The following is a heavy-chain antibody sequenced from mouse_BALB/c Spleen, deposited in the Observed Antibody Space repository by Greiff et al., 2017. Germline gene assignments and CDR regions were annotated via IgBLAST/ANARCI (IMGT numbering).Heavy chain of an antibody. D-gene: IGHD2-12*01. J-gene: IGHJ2*01. CDR2: ISSGGSYT. V-gene: IGHV5-6-4*01. CDR3: ARAYYSLDY. Sequence: EVQRVESGGGLVKPGGSLKLSCAASGFTFSSYTMSWVRQTPEKRLEWVATISSGGSYTYYPDSVKGRFTISRDNAKNTLYLQMSSLKSEDTAMYYCARAYYSLDYWGQGTTLTVSS. CDR1: GFTFSSYT.